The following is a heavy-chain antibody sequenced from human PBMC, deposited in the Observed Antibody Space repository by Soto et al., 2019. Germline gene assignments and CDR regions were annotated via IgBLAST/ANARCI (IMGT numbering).Heavy chain of an antibody. J-gene: IGHJ6*03. CDR2: ISSSGSTI. CDR3: ARESGSSSSPYYYDYMDV. Sequence: PGGSLRLSCAASGFTFSDYYMSWIRQAPGQGLEWVSYISSSGSTIYYADSVKGRFTISRDNAKNSLYLQMNRLRAEDTAVYYCARESGSSSSPYYYDYMDVWGKGTTVTVSS. CDR1: GFTFSDYY. V-gene: IGHV3-11*01. D-gene: IGHD6-6*01.